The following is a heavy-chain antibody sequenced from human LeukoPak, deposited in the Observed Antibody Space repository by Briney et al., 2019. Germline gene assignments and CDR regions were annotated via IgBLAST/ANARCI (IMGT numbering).Heavy chain of an antibody. CDR1: GGSFSGYY. Sequence: NPSETLSLTCAVYGGSFSGYYWSWIRQPPGKGLEWIGEINHSGSTNYNPSLKSRVTISVDTSKNQFSLKLSSVTAADTAVYYCASDVLRFLYGMDVWGQGTTVTVSS. D-gene: IGHD3-3*01. CDR2: INHSGST. J-gene: IGHJ6*02. CDR3: ASDVLRFLYGMDV. V-gene: IGHV4-34*01.